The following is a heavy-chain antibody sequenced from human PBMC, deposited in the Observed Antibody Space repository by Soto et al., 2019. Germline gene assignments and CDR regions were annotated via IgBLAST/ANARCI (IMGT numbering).Heavy chain of an antibody. Sequence: GGSLRLSCAASGFTFSSYSMNWVRQAPGKGLEWVSYISSSSSTIYYADSVKGRFTISRDNAKNSLYLQMNSLRDEDTAVYYCARVLTTPFLMAYGMDVWGQGTSVTVSS. CDR3: ARVLTTPFLMAYGMDV. V-gene: IGHV3-48*02. D-gene: IGHD2-15*01. J-gene: IGHJ6*02. CDR1: GFTFSSYS. CDR2: ISSSSSTI.